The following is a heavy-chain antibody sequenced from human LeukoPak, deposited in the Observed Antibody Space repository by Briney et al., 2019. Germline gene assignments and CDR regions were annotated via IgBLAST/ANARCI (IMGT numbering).Heavy chain of an antibody. CDR2: IYYSGST. D-gene: IGHD5-18*01. CDR3: ARDGPDTAMILFDY. J-gene: IGHJ4*02. CDR1: GGFISSGGYY. Sequence: SQTLSLACTVSGGFISSGGYYWSWIRQHPGKGLEWIGYIYYSGSTYYNPSLKSRVTISVDTSKNQFSLKLSSVTAADTAVYYCARDGPDTAMILFDYWGQGTLVTVSS. V-gene: IGHV4-31*03.